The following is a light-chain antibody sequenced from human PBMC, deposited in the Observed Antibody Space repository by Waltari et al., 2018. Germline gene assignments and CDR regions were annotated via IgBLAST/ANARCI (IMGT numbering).Light chain of an antibody. Sequence: QSALTQPVSVSGSPGQSITISCTGTSSDVGSYNLVPWYQHYPGKAPKLMIYEGTKRPSGVSNRFSGSKSGNTASLTISGLQAEDEADYHCCSYAHSSRVVFGGGTKVTVL. CDR1: SSDVGSYNL. CDR3: CSYAHSSRVV. V-gene: IGLV2-23*01. J-gene: IGLJ2*01. CDR2: EGT.